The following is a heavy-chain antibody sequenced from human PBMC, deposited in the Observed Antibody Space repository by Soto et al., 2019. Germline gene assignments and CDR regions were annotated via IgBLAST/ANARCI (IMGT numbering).Heavy chain of an antibody. CDR3: ARGGARWRSKRPDYYYYGMDV. CDR2: IYYSGST. Sequence: QVELQESGPGLVKPSQTLSLTCTVSGGSISSGGYYWSWIRQHPEKGLECIGYIYYSGSTYYNPSRKGRVTISVDTSKTQSHLKLSSVTAGEPAVYSWARGGARWRSKRPDYYYYGMDVWGQGTTVTVSS. V-gene: IGHV4-31*03. CDR1: GGSISSGGYY. D-gene: IGHD1-1*01. J-gene: IGHJ6*02.